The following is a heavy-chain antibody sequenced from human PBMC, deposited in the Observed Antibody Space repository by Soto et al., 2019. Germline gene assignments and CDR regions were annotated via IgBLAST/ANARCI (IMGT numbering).Heavy chain of an antibody. Sequence: EVQLVESGGGLVQRGGSLRLSCAASGFTFSSYSMNWVRQAPGKGLEWVSYISSSSSTIYYADSVKGRFTISRDNAKNSLYLQMNSLRAEDTAVYYCARDRGVVTPYFDYWGQGTLVTVSS. CDR2: ISSSSSTI. CDR1: GFTFSSYS. CDR3: ARDRGVVTPYFDY. V-gene: IGHV3-48*01. D-gene: IGHD2-21*02. J-gene: IGHJ4*02.